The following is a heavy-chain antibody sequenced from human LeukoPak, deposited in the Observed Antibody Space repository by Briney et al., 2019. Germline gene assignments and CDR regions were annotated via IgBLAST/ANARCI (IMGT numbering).Heavy chain of an antibody. J-gene: IGHJ6*03. Sequence: GGSLRLPCAASGFTFSSYWMSWVRQAPGKGLEWVANIKQDGSEKYYVDSVKGRFTISRGNAKNSLFLQMNSLRAEDTAVYYCAFTSTSLYYFYYMDVWGKGTTVTISS. CDR2: IKQDGSEK. D-gene: IGHD2-2*01. CDR3: AFTSTSLYYFYYMDV. CDR1: GFTFSSYW. V-gene: IGHV3-7*01.